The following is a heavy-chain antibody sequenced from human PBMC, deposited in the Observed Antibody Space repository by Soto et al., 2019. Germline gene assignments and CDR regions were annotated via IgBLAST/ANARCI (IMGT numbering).Heavy chain of an antibody. V-gene: IGHV4-61*01. J-gene: IGHJ4*02. CDR1: GGSVSGGSYY. Sequence: PSETLSLTCTVSGGSVSGGSYYWSWIRQPPGKGLEWIGYIYYSGSTNYNPSLKSRVTISVDTSKNQFSLKLSSVTAADTAVYYCATRLRSLVDYWGQGTLVTVSS. CDR2: IYYSGST. CDR3: ATRLRSLVDY. D-gene: IGHD5-12*01.